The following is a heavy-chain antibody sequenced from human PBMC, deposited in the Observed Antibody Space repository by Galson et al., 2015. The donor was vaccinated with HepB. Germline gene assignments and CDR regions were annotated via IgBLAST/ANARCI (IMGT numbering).Heavy chain of an antibody. V-gene: IGHV3-23*01. Sequence: SLRLSCAVSGFTFSAYGMSWVRQAPGKGLEWISIIGIDGVTTYYADSVKGRFTISGDNSKNTVFLQMNALRAEDTALYYCAKSYSSPTRAFDIWGQGTMVTVSS. CDR2: IGIDGVTT. CDR1: GFTFSAYG. J-gene: IGHJ3*02. CDR3: AKSYSSPTRAFDI. D-gene: IGHD6-13*01.